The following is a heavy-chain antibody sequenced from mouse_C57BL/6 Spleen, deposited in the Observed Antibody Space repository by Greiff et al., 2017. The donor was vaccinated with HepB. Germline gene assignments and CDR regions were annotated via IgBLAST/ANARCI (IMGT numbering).Heavy chain of an antibody. CDR1: GYTFTSYW. CDR2: IHPNSGST. Sequence: QVQLKQPGAELVKPGASVKLSCKASGYTFTSYWMHWVKQRPGQGLEWIGMIHPNSGSTNYNEKFKSKATLTVDKSSSTAYMQLSSLTSEDSAVYYCASSYYYGSSPWFAYWGQGTLVTVSA. V-gene: IGHV1-64*01. J-gene: IGHJ3*01. D-gene: IGHD1-1*01. CDR3: ASSYYYGSSPWFAY.